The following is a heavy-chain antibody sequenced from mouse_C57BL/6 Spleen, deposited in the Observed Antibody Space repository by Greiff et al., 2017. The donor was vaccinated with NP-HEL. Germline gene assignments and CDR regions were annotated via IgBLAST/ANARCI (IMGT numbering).Heavy chain of an antibody. D-gene: IGHD2-3*01. V-gene: IGHV5-17*01. CDR1: GFTFSDYG. CDR3: ARADEGYYVY. J-gene: IGHJ2*01. Sequence: EVQLQESGGGLVKPGGSLKLSCAASGFTFSDYGMHWVRQAPEKGLEWVAYISSGSSTIYYADTVKGRFTISRDNAKNTLFLQMTSLRSEDTAMYYCARADEGYYVYWGQGTTLTVSS. CDR2: ISSGSSTI.